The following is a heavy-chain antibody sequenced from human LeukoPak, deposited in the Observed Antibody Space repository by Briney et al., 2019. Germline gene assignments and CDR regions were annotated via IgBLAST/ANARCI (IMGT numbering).Heavy chain of an antibody. CDR3: AREGYSPRDGYNFNFDY. J-gene: IGHJ4*02. Sequence: GGSLRLSCAASELTFGDYCMTWVRQAPGKGLEWVSSISSSSSYRYYADSVKGRFTISRDNAKNSLYLQMNSLRAEDTAVYYCAREGYSPRDGYNFNFDYWGQGTLVTVSS. CDR1: ELTFGDYC. CDR2: ISSSSSYR. V-gene: IGHV3-21*01. D-gene: IGHD5-24*01.